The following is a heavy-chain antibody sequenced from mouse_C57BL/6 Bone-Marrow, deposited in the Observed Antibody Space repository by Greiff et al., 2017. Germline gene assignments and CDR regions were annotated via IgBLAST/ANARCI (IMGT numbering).Heavy chain of an antibody. J-gene: IGHJ1*03. D-gene: IGHD1-1*01. Sequence: VKLQQPGAELVRPGTSVKLSCKASGYTFTSYWMHWVKQRPGQGLEWIGVIDPSDSYTNYNQKFKGKATLTVDTSSSTAYMRLSSLTSEDSAVYYCARFYGSSYWYFDVWGTGTTVTVSS. CDR2: IDPSDSYT. CDR3: ARFYGSSYWYFDV. CDR1: GYTFTSYW. V-gene: IGHV1-59*01.